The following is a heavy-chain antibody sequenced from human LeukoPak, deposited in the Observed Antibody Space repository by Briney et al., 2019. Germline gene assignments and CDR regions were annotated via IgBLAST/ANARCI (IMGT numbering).Heavy chain of an antibody. V-gene: IGHV1-46*01. CDR3: ATQLADYGGFDY. D-gene: IGHD4-17*01. CDR2: INPSGGST. J-gene: IGHJ4*02. Sequence: GASVKVSCKASGYTFTSYYMHWVRQAPGQGLEWMGIINPSGGSTSYAQKFQGRVTMTRDTSTSTVYMELSSLRSEDTVVYYCATQLADYGGFDYWGQGTLVTVSS. CDR1: GYTFTSYY.